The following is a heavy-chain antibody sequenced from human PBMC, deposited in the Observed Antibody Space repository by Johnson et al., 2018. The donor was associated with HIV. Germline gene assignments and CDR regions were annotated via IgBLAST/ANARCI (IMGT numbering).Heavy chain of an antibody. Sequence: QMQLVESGGGVVQPGRSLRLSCAASGFTFSSYAMHWVRQAPGKELEWVAVISYDGSNKYYADSVKGRFTISRDNSKNTLYLQMNSLRAEDTAVYYCARDGTWELHRHAFDIWGQGTMVTVSS. V-gene: IGHV3-30*04. CDR3: ARDGTWELHRHAFDI. J-gene: IGHJ3*02. CDR2: ISYDGSNK. CDR1: GFTFSSYA. D-gene: IGHD1-26*01.